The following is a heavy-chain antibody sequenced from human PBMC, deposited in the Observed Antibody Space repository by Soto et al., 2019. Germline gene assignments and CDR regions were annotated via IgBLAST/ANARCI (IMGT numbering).Heavy chain of an antibody. J-gene: IGHJ6*02. D-gene: IGHD1-26*01. V-gene: IGHV1-2*02. CDR3: AREELPADYYYGMDV. CDR2: INPKTGDT. CDR1: GYSFTDHY. Sequence: ASVKVSCKASGYSFTDHYIHWARQAPGHGLEWLGWINPKTGDTTFAQKFRGMVTITRDTSITTVDTELTRLKPDDTAVYYCAREELPADYYYGMDVWGQGATVTSP.